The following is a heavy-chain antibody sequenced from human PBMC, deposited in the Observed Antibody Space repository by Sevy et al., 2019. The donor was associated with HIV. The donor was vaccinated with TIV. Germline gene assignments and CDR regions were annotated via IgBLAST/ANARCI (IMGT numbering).Heavy chain of an antibody. D-gene: IGHD1-20*01. J-gene: IGHJ4*02. CDR1: GFTFSNAW. CDR2: IKRKSDGGTS. V-gene: IGHV3-15*05. CDR3: ATGVYITETSDY. Sequence: GGSLRLSCAASGFTFSNAWMTWVRQAPGKGLEWVGRIKRKSDGGTSDYAAPVQGRFTFSRDDSTNTVYLQMNSLGADDTGVYYCATGVYITETSDYWGQGTLVTVSS.